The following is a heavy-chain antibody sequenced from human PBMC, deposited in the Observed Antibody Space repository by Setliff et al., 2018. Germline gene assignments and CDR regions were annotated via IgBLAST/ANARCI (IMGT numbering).Heavy chain of an antibody. J-gene: IGHJ3*01. V-gene: IGHV4-39*07. D-gene: IGHD3-22*01. Sequence: PSETLSLTCTVSGGSINSMSYYWGWIRQPPGKGLEWIGSIYHSGSSYYNPSLRSRVTISVDTSKNQFSLILRSVTAADTAVYYCARDPHYDPTYSLPGHALDFWGQGIMVTVSS. CDR2: IYHSGSS. CDR1: GGSINSMSYY. CDR3: ARDPHYDPTYSLPGHALDF.